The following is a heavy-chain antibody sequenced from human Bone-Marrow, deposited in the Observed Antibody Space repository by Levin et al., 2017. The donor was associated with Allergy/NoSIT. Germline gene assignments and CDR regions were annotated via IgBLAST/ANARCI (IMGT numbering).Heavy chain of an antibody. D-gene: IGHD2-2*01. V-gene: IGHV1-69*13. CDR2: IIPIFGTA. CDR3: ATRYCSSTSCYYYYYGMDV. J-gene: IGHJ6*02. CDR1: GGTFSSYA. Sequence: EASVKVSCKASGGTFSSYAISWVRQAPGQGLEWMGGIIPIFGTANYAQKFQGRVTITADESTSTAYMELISLRSEDTAVYYCATRYCSSTSCYYYYYGMDVWGQGTTVTVSS.